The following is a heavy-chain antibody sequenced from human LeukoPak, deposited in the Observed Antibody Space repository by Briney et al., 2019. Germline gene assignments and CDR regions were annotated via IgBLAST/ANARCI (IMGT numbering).Heavy chain of an antibody. D-gene: IGHD3-22*01. CDR3: ARRHYYDSSGYGAPDYYYYMDV. V-gene: IGHV1-69*13. CDR1: GGTFSSYA. CDR2: IIPIFGTA. Sequence: SVKVSCKASGGTFSSYAIVWVRQAPGQGLEWMGGIIPIFGTADYAQKFQGRVTITADESTSTAYMDLSSLRSEDTAVYYCARRHYYDSSGYGAPDYYYYMDVWGKGTTVTISS. J-gene: IGHJ6*03.